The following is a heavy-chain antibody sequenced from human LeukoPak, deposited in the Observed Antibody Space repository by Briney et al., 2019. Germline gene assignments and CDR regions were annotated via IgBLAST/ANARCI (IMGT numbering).Heavy chain of an antibody. J-gene: IGHJ3*02. Sequence: GGSLRLSCAASGFTFNTYSMNWVRQAPGKGLEWVGRIKSKTDGGTTDYAAPVKGRFTISRDDSKNTLYLQMNSLKTEDTAVYYCTGPSPYGGYDWFISPDAFDIWGQGTMVTVSS. CDR1: GFTFNTYS. CDR3: TGPSPYGGYDWFISPDAFDI. V-gene: IGHV3-15*01. D-gene: IGHD5-12*01. CDR2: IKSKTDGGTT.